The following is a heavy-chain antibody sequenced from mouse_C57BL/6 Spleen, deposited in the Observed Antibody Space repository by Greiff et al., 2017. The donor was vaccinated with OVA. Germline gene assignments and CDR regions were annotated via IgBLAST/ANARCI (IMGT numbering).Heavy chain of an antibody. Sequence: VQLQQSGPELVKPGASVKMSCKASGYPFTDYNMHWVKQSHGKSLEWIGYINPNNGGTSYNQKFKGKATLPVNKSSSTAYMELRSLTSEDSVVYYCARAHLYYCGSSYGVFDYWGQGTTLTVSS. CDR1: GYPFTDYN. CDR3: ARAHLYYCGSSYGVFDY. CDR2: INPNNGGT. V-gene: IGHV1-22*01. J-gene: IGHJ2*01. D-gene: IGHD1-1*01.